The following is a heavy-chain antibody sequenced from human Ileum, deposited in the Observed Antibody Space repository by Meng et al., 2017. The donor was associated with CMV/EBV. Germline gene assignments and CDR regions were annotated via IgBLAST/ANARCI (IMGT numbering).Heavy chain of an antibody. CDR2: FYYGGGT. CDR1: RGSMISSSYY. Sequence: QLQWQESGPGLVKPSWTVSLTCTVSRGSMISSSYYWGWIRQPPGKGLEWIGSFYYGGGTYYNPSLKSRVTLSVDASKNQFSLKLSSVTAADTAVYFCAGELWSLYYFDYWGPGILVTVSS. CDR3: AGELWSLYYFDY. V-gene: IGHV4-39*07. J-gene: IGHJ4*02. D-gene: IGHD5-18*01.